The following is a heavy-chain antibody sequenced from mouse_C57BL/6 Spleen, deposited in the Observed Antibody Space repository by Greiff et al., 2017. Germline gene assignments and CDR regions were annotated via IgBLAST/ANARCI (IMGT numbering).Heavy chain of an antibody. CDR3: ATYSNYGGYAMDY. J-gene: IGHJ4*01. V-gene: IGHV1-52*01. CDR1: GYTFTSYW. Sequence: VQLQQSGAELVRPGSSVKLSCKASGYTFTSYWMHWVKQRPIQGLEWIGNIDPSDSETHYNQKFKDKATLTVDKSSSTAYMQLSSLTSEDSAVYYCATYSNYGGYAMDYWGQGTSVTVSS. D-gene: IGHD2-5*01. CDR2: IDPSDSET.